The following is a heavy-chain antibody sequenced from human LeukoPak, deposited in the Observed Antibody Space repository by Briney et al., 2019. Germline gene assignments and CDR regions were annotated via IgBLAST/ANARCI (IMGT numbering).Heavy chain of an antibody. CDR3: ARRAYYDSSGYAFDI. V-gene: IGHV4-39*01. CDR1: GGSISSSSYY. D-gene: IGHD3-22*01. CDR2: IYYSGST. Sequence: RTSETLSLTCTVSGGSISSSSYYWGWIRQPPGKGLEWIGSIYYSGSTYYNPSLKSRVTISVDTSKNQFSLKLSSVTAADTAVYYCARRAYYDSSGYAFDIWGQGTMVTVSS. J-gene: IGHJ3*02.